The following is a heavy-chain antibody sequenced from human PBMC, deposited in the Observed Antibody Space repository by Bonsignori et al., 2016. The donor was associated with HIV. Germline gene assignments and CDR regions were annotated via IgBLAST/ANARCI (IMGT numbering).Heavy chain of an antibody. Sequence: RQAPGKGLEWIGEINHSGSTNYNPSLKSRVTISVDTSKNQFSLKLSSVTAADTAVYYCAREGAPPLPAAAPYYFDYWGQGTLVTVSS. CDR2: INHSGST. J-gene: IGHJ4*02. V-gene: IGHV4-34*01. CDR3: AREGAPPLPAAAPYYFDY. D-gene: IGHD6-13*01.